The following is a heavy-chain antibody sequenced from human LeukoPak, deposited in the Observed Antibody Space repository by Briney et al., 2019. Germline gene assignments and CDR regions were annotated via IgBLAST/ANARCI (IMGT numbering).Heavy chain of an antibody. CDR3: ARNRGGGSGYSDY. Sequence: TGGSLRLSCAASGFTFSSYWMDWVRQAPGKGLEWVAIIKSDGSDKYYVDSVKGRFTVSKDNAKNSLYLQMNSLRAEDTAMYYCARNRGGGSGYSDYRGQGTLVTVSS. D-gene: IGHD3-22*01. J-gene: IGHJ4*02. CDR1: GFTFSSYW. CDR2: IKSDGSDK. V-gene: IGHV3-7*05.